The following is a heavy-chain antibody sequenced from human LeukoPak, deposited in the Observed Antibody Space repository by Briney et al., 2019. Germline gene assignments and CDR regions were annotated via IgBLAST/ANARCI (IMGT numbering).Heavy chain of an antibody. Sequence: GGSLRLSCAASGFTFSSYEMSWVRQAPGKGLEWVSYISSSGSTIYYADSVKGRFTISRDNSKNTLYLQMKSLRAEDTAVYYCARVSGILQYNWFDPWGQGTLVTVSS. V-gene: IGHV3-48*03. CDR3: ARVSGILQYNWFDP. J-gene: IGHJ5*02. CDR1: GFTFSSYE. CDR2: ISSSGSTI. D-gene: IGHD6-25*01.